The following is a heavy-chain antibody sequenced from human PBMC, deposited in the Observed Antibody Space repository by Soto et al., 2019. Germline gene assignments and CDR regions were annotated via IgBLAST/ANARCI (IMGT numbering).Heavy chain of an antibody. J-gene: IGHJ5*02. D-gene: IGHD3-3*01. CDR1: GGSISSSSYY. Sequence: SETLSLTCTVSGGSISSSSYYWGWIRQPPGKGLEWIGSIYYSGSTYYNPSLKSRVTISVDTSKNQFSLKLSSVTAADTAVYYCARHHPQYYDFWSGYYPGCWFDPWGQGTLVTVPS. CDR2: IYYSGST. V-gene: IGHV4-39*01. CDR3: ARHHPQYYDFWSGYYPGCWFDP.